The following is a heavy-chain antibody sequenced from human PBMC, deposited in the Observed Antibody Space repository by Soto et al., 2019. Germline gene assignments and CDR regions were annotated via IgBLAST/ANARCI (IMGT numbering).Heavy chain of an antibody. J-gene: IGHJ4*02. D-gene: IGHD4-17*01. CDR1: GFNFNNYG. CDR2: IWYDGSNK. V-gene: IGHV3-33*01. CDR3: ARDRWREYGDPTVDY. Sequence: QVQLVESGGGVVQPGRSLRLSCAASGFNFNNYGMHWVRQAPGKGLEWVAVIWYDGSNKYYADSVKGRFTISRDNSKNVLYLQMNSLRAEDTAVYYCARDRWREYGDPTVDYWGQGTLVTVSS.